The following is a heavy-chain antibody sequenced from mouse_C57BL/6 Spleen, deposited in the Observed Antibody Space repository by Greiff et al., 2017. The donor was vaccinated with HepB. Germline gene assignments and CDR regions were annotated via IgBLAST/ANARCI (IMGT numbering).Heavy chain of an antibody. Sequence: EVMLVESGGGLVQPGGSLSLSCAASGFTFTDYYMSWVRQPPGKALEWLGFIRNKANGYTTEYSASVKGRFTISRDNSQSILYLQMNALRAEDSATYYCARLYYDYDSWYFDVCGTGTTVTVSS. V-gene: IGHV7-3*01. J-gene: IGHJ1*03. CDR2: IRNKANGYTT. CDR3: ARLYYDYDSWYFDV. CDR1: GFTFTDYY. D-gene: IGHD2-4*01.